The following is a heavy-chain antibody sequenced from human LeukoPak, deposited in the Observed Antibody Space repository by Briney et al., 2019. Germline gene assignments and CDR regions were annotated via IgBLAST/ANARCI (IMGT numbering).Heavy chain of an antibody. D-gene: IGHD6-13*01. J-gene: IGHJ4*02. Sequence: LETLSLTCAVYGGSFSGYYWSWIRQPPGKGLEWIGEINHSGSTNYNPSLKSRVTISVDTTKNQFSLKLSSVTAADTAVYYCARARYSSSWYYFDYWGQGTLVTVSS. V-gene: IGHV4-34*01. CDR3: ARARYSSSWYYFDY. CDR1: GGSFSGYY. CDR2: INHSGST.